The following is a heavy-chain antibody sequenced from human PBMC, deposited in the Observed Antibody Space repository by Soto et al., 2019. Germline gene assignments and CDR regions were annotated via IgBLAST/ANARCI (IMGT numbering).Heavy chain of an antibody. V-gene: IGHV1-2*04. CDR3: ARQISAAGTSNSCDP. D-gene: IGHD6-13*01. J-gene: IGHJ5*02. CDR1: GYTFTGYY. Sequence: GASVKVSCKASGYTFTGYYMHWVRQAPGQGLEGMGWINPNSGGTNYAQKFQGWVTMTRDTSISTAYMELSRLRSDDTAVYYCARQISAAGTSNSCDPWGQETLVNV. CDR2: INPNSGGT.